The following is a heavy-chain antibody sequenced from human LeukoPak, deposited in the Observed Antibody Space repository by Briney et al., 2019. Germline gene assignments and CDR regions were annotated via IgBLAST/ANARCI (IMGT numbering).Heavy chain of an antibody. CDR2: IIPIFGTA. D-gene: IGHD3-9*01. V-gene: IGHV1-69*13. CDR3: ARLTGYQHMIDY. J-gene: IGHJ4*02. Sequence: ASVKVSCKASGGTFSSYAISWVRQAPEQGLEWMGGIIPIFGTANYAQKFQGRVTITADESTSTAYMELSSLRSEDTAVYYCARLTGYQHMIDYWGQGTLVTVSS. CDR1: GGTFSSYA.